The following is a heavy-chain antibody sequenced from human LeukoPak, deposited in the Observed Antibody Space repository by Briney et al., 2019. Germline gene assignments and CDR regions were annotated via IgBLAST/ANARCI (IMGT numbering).Heavy chain of an antibody. CDR1: GFTFDDYA. Sequence: GGSLRLSCAASGFTFDDYAMHWVRQAPGKGLEWVSLISGDGGSTYYVDSVEGRFTISRDNSKNSLYLQMNSLRTEDTALYYCAKDSYYYYDSSGYATYYFDYWGQGTLVAVSS. J-gene: IGHJ4*02. V-gene: IGHV3-43*02. CDR3: AKDSYYYYDSSGYATYYFDY. D-gene: IGHD3-22*01. CDR2: ISGDGGST.